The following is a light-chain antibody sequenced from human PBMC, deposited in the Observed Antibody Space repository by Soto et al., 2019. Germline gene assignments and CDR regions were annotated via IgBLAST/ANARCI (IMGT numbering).Light chain of an antibody. Sequence: DIQMTQSPASLSASVGDSVTITCQASRDIDKFLNWYQKKPGKAPKLLIDDASNLATGVPSRFSGSGPGTHFTFTISSLQPEDVATYYCQQYDDLPITFGQGTRLEIK. CDR1: RDIDKF. V-gene: IGKV1-33*01. J-gene: IGKJ5*01. CDR3: QQYDDLPIT. CDR2: DAS.